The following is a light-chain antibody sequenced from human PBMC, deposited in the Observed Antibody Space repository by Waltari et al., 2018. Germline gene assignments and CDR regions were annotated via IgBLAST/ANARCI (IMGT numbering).Light chain of an antibody. CDR3: QQYGSSIMYT. V-gene: IGKV3-20*01. CDR1: QSLTKRY. CDR2: GAS. Sequence: VLTQSPGTLSLSPGESATLSCRASQSLTKRYLAWYQQKPGQAPRMVIYGASTRPAGIPDRFIGSGAGTDFTLTISRLEPEDFAVYYCQQYGSSIMYTFGQGTKLEIK. J-gene: IGKJ2*01.